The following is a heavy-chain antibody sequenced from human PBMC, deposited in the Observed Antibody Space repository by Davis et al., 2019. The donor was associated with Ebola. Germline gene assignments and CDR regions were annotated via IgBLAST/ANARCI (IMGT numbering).Heavy chain of an antibody. CDR3: SLNYAGGFDV. D-gene: IGHD5-24*01. J-gene: IGHJ3*01. Sequence: PGGSLRLSCATSGFTFTTAWLYWVRQAPGRGLEWVARITSLHDGGAIDHAAPVKGRFTISRDDSQNMVYLQMNGLKTEDTGMYYCSLNYAGGFDVWGQGTVVTVSS. CDR1: GFTFTTAW. V-gene: IGHV3-15*07. CDR2: ITSLHDGGAI.